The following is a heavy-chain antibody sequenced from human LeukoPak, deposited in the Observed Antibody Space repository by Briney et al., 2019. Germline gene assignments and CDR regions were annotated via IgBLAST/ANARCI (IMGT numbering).Heavy chain of an antibody. D-gene: IGHD2-15*01. CDR3: ARVPISDCSGGSCYPYYFDY. V-gene: IGHV1-18*01. Sequence: ASVKVSCKASGYTFTSYGISWVRQAPGQGLEWMGWISAYNGNTNYAQKLQGGVTMTTDTSTSTAYMELRSLRSDDTAVYYCARVPISDCSGGSCYPYYFDYWGQGTLVTVSS. CDR1: GYTFTSYG. J-gene: IGHJ4*02. CDR2: ISAYNGNT.